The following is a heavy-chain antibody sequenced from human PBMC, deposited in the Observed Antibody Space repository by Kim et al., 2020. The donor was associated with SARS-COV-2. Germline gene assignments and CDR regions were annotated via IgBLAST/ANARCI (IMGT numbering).Heavy chain of an antibody. D-gene: IGHD1-7*01. J-gene: IGHJ3*02. V-gene: IGHV1-69*02. Sequence: QKFQGRVTITADKSTSTAYMELSSLRSEDTAVYYCASTGYNWNYGDAFDIWGQGTMVTVSS. CDR3: ASTGYNWNYGDAFDI.